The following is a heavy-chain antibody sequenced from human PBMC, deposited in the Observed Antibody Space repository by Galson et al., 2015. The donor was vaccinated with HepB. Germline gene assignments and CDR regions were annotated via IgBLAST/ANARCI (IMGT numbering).Heavy chain of an antibody. CDR3: ARDLGTLFGVVVDAFDL. Sequence: SLRLSCAASGFTFSTYTMNWVRQAPGKGLEWVSSISPPGNDIYYADSVRGRFTVSRDSVDQSLYLQMNSLRPEDTALYYCARDLGTLFGVVVDAFDLWGQGTMVTVSS. V-gene: IGHV3-21*01. D-gene: IGHD3-3*01. CDR2: ISPPGNDI. CDR1: GFTFSTYT. J-gene: IGHJ3*01.